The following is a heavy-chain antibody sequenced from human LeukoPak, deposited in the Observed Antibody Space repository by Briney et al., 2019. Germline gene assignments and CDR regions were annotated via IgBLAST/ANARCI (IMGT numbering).Heavy chain of an antibody. J-gene: IGHJ4*02. V-gene: IGHV3-30*04. CDR2: ISYDGGNK. D-gene: IGHD3-3*01. CDR3: ASEIIFGSFDY. Sequence: GGSLRLSCAASGFTFSSYAMNWVRQAPGKGLEWMAVISYDGGNKYYADYVKGRFTISRDNSKNTLYLQMNSLRAEDTAVYYCASEIIFGSFDYWGQGTLVTVSS. CDR1: GFTFSSYA.